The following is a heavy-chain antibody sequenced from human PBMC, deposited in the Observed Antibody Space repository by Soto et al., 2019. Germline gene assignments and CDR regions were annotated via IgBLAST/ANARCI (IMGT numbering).Heavy chain of an antibody. CDR1: GFTFSSYA. CDR3: ARRSRGSDAFDI. Sequence: QVQLVESGGGVVQPGRSLRLSCAASGFTFSSYAMHWVRQAPGKRLEWVAVISYDGSNKYYADSVKGRFTISRDNSKNTLYLQMNSLRAEDTAVYYCARRSRGSDAFDIWGQGTMVTVSS. CDR2: ISYDGSNK. J-gene: IGHJ3*02. D-gene: IGHD5-12*01. V-gene: IGHV3-30-3*01.